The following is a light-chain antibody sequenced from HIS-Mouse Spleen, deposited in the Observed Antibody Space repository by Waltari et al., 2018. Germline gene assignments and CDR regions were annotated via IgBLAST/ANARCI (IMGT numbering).Light chain of an antibody. CDR3: QQYYSTPWT. CDR2: WAS. Sequence: DIVMTQSPDSLAVSLGERAPITCKSSQSVLYSSNTKNYLAWYQQKPGQPPKLLIYWASTRESGVPDRFSGSGSGTDFTLTISSLQAEDVAVYYCQQYYSTPWTFGQGTKVEIK. CDR1: QSVLYSSNTKNY. J-gene: IGKJ1*01. V-gene: IGKV4-1*01.